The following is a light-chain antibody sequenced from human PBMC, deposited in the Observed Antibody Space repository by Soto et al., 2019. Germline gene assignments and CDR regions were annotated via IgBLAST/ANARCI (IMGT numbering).Light chain of an antibody. CDR3: CSYAGSSLV. CDR1: SSDVGSYNL. V-gene: IGLV2-23*01. J-gene: IGLJ2*01. CDR2: EGS. Sequence: QSALTQPASVSGSPGQSITISCTGTSSDVGSYNLVSWYQQHPGKAPKLMIYEGSKRPSGVSNRFSGSKSGNTASLTISGLQAEAEADYYCCSYAGSSLVFGGGTKLTVL.